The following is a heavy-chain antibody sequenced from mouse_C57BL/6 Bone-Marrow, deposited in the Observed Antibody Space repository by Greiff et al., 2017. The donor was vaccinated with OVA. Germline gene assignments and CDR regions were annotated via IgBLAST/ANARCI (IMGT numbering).Heavy chain of an antibody. V-gene: IGHV2-4*01. Sequence: QVQLKESGPGLVQPSQSLSITCTVSGFSLTSYGVHWVRQPPGKGLEWLGVIWSGGSTDSNAAFISRLSISKDNSKSQVFFKMNSLQADDTAIYYCAKNDYGSSYYAMDYWGQGTSVTVSS. J-gene: IGHJ4*01. CDR3: AKNDYGSSYYAMDY. CDR2: IWSGGST. CDR1: GFSLTSYG. D-gene: IGHD1-1*01.